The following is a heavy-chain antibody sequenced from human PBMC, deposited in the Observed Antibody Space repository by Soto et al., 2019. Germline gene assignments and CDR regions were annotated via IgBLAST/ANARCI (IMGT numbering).Heavy chain of an antibody. V-gene: IGHV3-23*01. CDR2: ISGSDGT. J-gene: IGHJ5*02. Sequence: GGSLRLSCAASGFTFGSFAMNWVRHSPVKGLEWVSFISGSDGTYYADSVKGRFTISRDNSKNTLYLQMNSLRAEDTAVYYCAKDPAPYSNFANWFDPWGQGTQVTVSS. D-gene: IGHD4-4*01. CDR1: GFTFGSFA. CDR3: AKDPAPYSNFANWFDP.